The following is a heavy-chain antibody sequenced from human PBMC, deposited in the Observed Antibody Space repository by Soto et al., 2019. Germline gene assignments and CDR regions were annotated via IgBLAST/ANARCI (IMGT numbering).Heavy chain of an antibody. J-gene: IGHJ4*02. CDR3: ARDRGAVTGQYFDY. CDR1: GFTFSDVY. D-gene: IGHD6-19*01. V-gene: IGHV3-11*05. CDR2: ISSSGTSA. Sequence: QVQLEESGGGLIKPGGSLRLSGAASGFTFSDVYMSWIREAPNKGLEYISYISSSGTSANYADSVKGRFTISRDNAKNSLYLQMNSLRAEDTAVYYCARDRGAVTGQYFDYWGQGALVIVSS.